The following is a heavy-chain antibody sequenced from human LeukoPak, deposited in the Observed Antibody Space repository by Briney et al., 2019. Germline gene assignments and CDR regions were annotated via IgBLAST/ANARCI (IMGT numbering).Heavy chain of an antibody. V-gene: IGHV1-2*02. CDR3: ARDSIPGAFIAAAGKDY. CDR1: GYTFTGYY. CDR2: INPNSGGT. Sequence: GASVKVSCKASGYTFTGYYMHWVRQAPGQGLEWMGWINPNSGGTNYAQKLQGRVTMTTDTSTSTAYMELRSLRSDDTAVYYCARDSIPGAFIAAAGKDYWGQGTLVTVSS. D-gene: IGHD6-13*01. J-gene: IGHJ4*02.